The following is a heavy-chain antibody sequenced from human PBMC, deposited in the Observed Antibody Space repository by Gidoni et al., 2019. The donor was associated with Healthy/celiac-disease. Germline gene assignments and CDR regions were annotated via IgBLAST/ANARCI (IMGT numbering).Heavy chain of an antibody. V-gene: IGHV3-9*01. Sequence: EVQLVESGGGLVQPGRSLRRSRSAPGCTFDDYAMHWVRQAPGKGLEWVSGICWNSVGIGYADSVKGRFTISRDNAKNSLYLQMNSLRAEDTALYYCAKDSQWLEYYFDYWGQGTLVTVSS. CDR3: AKDSQWLEYYFDY. CDR2: ICWNSVGI. J-gene: IGHJ4*02. D-gene: IGHD6-19*01. CDR1: GCTFDDYA.